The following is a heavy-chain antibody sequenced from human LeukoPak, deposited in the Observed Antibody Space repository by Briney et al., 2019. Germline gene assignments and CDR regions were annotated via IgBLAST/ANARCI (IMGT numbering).Heavy chain of an antibody. V-gene: IGHV3-30*18. J-gene: IGHJ4*02. CDR3: AKEESGGGYVVFDY. D-gene: IGHD5-12*01. CDR2: ISYDGSNK. CDR1: GFTFSSYG. Sequence: PGGSLRLSCAASGFTFSSYGMHWVRQAPGKGLEWVAVISYDGSNKYYADSVKGRFTISRDNSKNTLYLQVNSLRAEDTAVYYCAKEESGGGYVVFDYWGQGTLVTVSS.